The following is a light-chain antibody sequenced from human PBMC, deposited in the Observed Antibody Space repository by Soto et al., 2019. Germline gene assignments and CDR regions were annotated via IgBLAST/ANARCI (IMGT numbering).Light chain of an antibody. Sequence: EVVLTQSPGTVSLSPGDRATLSCRASQSVTNNLIAWYQQKPGQDPRLLIYAASSRATGIPDRFSGSGSGTDFTLSISRLEPEDFAVDYCKLYGSTITWAFGQGTKVEFK. CDR2: AAS. V-gene: IGKV3-20*01. CDR3: KLYGSTITWA. CDR1: QSVTNNL. J-gene: IGKJ1*01.